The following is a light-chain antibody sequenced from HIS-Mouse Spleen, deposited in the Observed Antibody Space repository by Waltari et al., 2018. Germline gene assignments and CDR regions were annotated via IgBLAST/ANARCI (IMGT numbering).Light chain of an antibody. V-gene: IGLV2-14*03. CDR1: SSDVGGYNY. CDR2: DVS. J-gene: IGLJ1*01. Sequence: QSALTQPASVSGSPGQSITISCTGTSSDVGGYNYVSWYQQHPGKAPKLMIYDVSNRPSGVSNRFSGSNSGNTATLTISGTQAMDEADYYCQAWDSSTYVFGTGTKVTVL. CDR3: QAWDSSTYV.